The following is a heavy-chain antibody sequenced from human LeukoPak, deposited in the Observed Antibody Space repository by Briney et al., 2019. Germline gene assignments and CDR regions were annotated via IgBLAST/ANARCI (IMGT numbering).Heavy chain of an antibody. CDR2: ISYDGSNK. D-gene: IGHD3-9*01. Sequence: GGSLRLSCAASGFTFSSYAMHWVRQAPGKGLEWVAVISYDGSNKYYADSVKGRFTISRDNSKNTLYLQMNGLRAEDTAVYYCARELRYFDWFFDYWGQGTLVTVSS. CDR3: ARELRYFDWFFDY. CDR1: GFTFSSYA. V-gene: IGHV3-30-3*01. J-gene: IGHJ4*02.